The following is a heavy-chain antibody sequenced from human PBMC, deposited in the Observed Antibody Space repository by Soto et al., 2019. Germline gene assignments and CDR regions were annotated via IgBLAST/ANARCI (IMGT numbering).Heavy chain of an antibody. V-gene: IGHV3-21*01. J-gene: IGHJ6*02. D-gene: IGHD1-1*01. Sequence: EVQLVESGGGLVKPGGSLRLSCAVSGFIFSDFSMNWVRQAPGKGLEWVASIGSRGGNSFYADSVKGRSIISRDNAKTSLDLEINSLRAEDTAVYYCAREKRHNSLGGGFGMDVWGQGTTVTVS. CDR3: AREKRHNSLGGGFGMDV. CDR1: GFIFSDFS. CDR2: IGSRGGNS.